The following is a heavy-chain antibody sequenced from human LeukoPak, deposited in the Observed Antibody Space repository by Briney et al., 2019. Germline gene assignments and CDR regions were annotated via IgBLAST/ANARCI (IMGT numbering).Heavy chain of an antibody. Sequence: GGSLRLSCAASGFTFSSYGMHWVRQAPGKGLEWVAFIRYDGSNKYYADSVKGRFTISRDNSKNTLYLQMNSLRAEDTAVYYCAKDNDDFWSGSTYYMDVWGKGTTVTVSS. CDR3: AKDNDDFWSGSTYYMDV. CDR2: IRYDGSNK. J-gene: IGHJ6*03. V-gene: IGHV3-30*02. D-gene: IGHD3-3*01. CDR1: GFTFSSYG.